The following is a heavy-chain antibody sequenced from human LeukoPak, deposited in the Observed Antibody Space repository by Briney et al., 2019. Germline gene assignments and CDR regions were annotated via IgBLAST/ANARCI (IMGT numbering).Heavy chain of an antibody. CDR2: IYTSGST. V-gene: IGHV4-4*07. D-gene: IGHD3-9*01. CDR3: ARAGYDILTGYSDY. CDR1: GGSISSYY. Sequence: SETLSLTCTVSGGSISSYYWSWIRQPAGKGLEWIGRIYTSGSTNYNPSLKSRVTMSVDTSKNQFSLKLSSVTAADTAVYYCARAGYDILTGYSDYWGQGTLVTVSS. J-gene: IGHJ4*02.